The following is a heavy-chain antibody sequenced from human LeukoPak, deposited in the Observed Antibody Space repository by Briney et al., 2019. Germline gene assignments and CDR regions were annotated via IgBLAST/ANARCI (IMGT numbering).Heavy chain of an antibody. V-gene: IGHV3-15*01. CDR2: IKSNTDGGTT. Sequence: PGGSLRLSCAASGFTFSNAWMSWVRQAPGKGLEWVGRIKSNTDGGTTDYPAPVKGRFTISRDDSKNTLYLQMNSLKTEDTAVYYCTTAVDTAMPEVDYWGQGTLVTVSS. D-gene: IGHD5-18*01. CDR1: GFTFSNAW. J-gene: IGHJ4*02. CDR3: TTAVDTAMPEVDY.